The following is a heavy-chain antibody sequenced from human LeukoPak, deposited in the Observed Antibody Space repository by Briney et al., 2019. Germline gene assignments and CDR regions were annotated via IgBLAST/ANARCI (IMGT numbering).Heavy chain of an antibody. V-gene: IGHV3-30*18. CDR3: AKDGNGYCSSTSCYEMGWKPGYYYYMDV. Sequence: PGGSLRLSCAASGCILSSYGVHWVRQAPGKGLEWVAVISYDANDKHYADSVKGRFTISRDNSKNTLYLQMNSLRAEDTAVYYCAKDGNGYCSSTSCYEMGWKPGYYYYMDVWGKGTTVTISS. D-gene: IGHD2-2*01. J-gene: IGHJ6*03. CDR1: GCILSSYG. CDR2: ISYDANDK.